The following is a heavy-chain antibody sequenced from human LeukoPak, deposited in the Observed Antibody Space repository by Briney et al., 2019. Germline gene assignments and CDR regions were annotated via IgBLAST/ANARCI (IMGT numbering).Heavy chain of an antibody. D-gene: IGHD1-14*01. Sequence: SGGSLRLSCAVSGFTVSDYWMHWVRQTPGKGLVWVSRISTDGSTTSYADSVKGRFTISRDNAKNTLYLQMNSLRAEDTAVYYCTRVGSGTTRDYWGQGNLVTVSS. CDR3: TRVGSGTTRDY. J-gene: IGHJ4*02. CDR2: ISTDGSTT. CDR1: GFTVSDYW. V-gene: IGHV3-74*01.